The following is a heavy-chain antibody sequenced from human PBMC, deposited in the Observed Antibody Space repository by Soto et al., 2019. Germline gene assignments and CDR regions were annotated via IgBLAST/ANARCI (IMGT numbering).Heavy chain of an antibody. CDR3: ATKDNGKYFFDS. Sequence: SGTLSPTCAVSGGSISSGGYSRSWIRQPPGKGLQWIGYIYHSESTYYNPSLKSRVTISVDRSKNQFSLKLSSVTAVDTAVYYCATKDNGKYFFDSWGQGTLVTVSS. J-gene: IGHJ4*02. D-gene: IGHD1-26*01. V-gene: IGHV4-30-2*01. CDR1: GGSISSGGYS. CDR2: IYHSEST.